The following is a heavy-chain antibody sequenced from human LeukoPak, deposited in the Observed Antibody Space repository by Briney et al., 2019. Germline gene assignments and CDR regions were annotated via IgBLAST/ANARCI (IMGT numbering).Heavy chain of an antibody. CDR2: INPNSGGT. V-gene: IGHV1-2*02. CDR3: ARGHDSSGYYPFDY. Sequence: GASVKVSCKASGYTFTGYYLHWVRQAPGQGLEWMGWINPNSGGTNYAQKFQGRVTMTRDTSISTAYMELSRLRSDDSAVYYCARGHDSSGYYPFDYWGQGTLVTVSS. D-gene: IGHD3-22*01. CDR1: GYTFTGYY. J-gene: IGHJ4*02.